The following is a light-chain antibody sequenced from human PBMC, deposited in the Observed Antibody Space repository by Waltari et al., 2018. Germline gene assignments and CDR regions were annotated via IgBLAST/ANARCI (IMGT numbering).Light chain of an antibody. CDR2: EGV. Sequence: QSVLTQPPSVSAAPGQKVSISCSGSTPNIGNNYVSWYQQFPGTAPKLLIYEGVRVPSGIPDRFSGSKSGASATLDITGLQTGDEADYYCGAWDSSLGVGVLGGGTRVTVL. CDR1: TPNIGNNY. CDR3: GAWDSSLGVGV. V-gene: IGLV1-51*01. J-gene: IGLJ3*02.